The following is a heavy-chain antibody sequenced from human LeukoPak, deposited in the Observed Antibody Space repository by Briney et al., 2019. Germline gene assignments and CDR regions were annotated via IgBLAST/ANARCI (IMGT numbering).Heavy chain of an antibody. CDR3: ARVTTGWYYFDY. Sequence: KPSETLSLTCTVSGGSISSYYWSWLRQPAGKGLECIGRIYSSGSTNYNPSLKSRVTMSVDTSKNQFSLKLSSVTAADTAVYYCARVTTGWYYFDYWGQGTLVTVSS. CDR2: IYSSGST. V-gene: IGHV4-4*07. CDR1: GGSISSYY. J-gene: IGHJ4*02. D-gene: IGHD4-17*01.